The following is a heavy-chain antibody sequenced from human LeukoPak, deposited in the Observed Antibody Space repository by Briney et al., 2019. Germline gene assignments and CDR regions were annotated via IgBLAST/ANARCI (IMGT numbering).Heavy chain of an antibody. CDR3: ARGPDMVVTAIQYFQH. J-gene: IGHJ1*01. D-gene: IGHD2-21*02. CDR2: INHTGIT. CDR1: GGSFSGYY. V-gene: IGHV4-34*01. Sequence: SETLSLTCAVYGGSFSGYYWSWIRQPPGKGLEWIGEINHTGITNYNPSLKSRVTISVDTSKNQFSLKLSSVTAADTAVYYCARGPDMVVTAIQYFQHWDQGTLVTVSS.